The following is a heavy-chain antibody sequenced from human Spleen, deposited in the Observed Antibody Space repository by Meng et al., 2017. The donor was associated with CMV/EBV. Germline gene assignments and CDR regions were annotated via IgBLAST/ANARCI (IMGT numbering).Heavy chain of an antibody. J-gene: IGHJ4*02. D-gene: IGHD6-13*01. CDR2: INHSGST. CDR3: AREVGQQLVFRY. CDR1: SGSFRGYY. Sequence: QVPVPEAGAGMLNPTGTLSCTCAIFSGSFRGYYWSSLRKPPGKGLKWIGEINHSGSTNYNPSLKSPVTISVDTSKNQFSLKLSSVTAADTAVYYCAREVGQQLVFRYWGQGTLVTVSS. V-gene: IGHV4-34*01.